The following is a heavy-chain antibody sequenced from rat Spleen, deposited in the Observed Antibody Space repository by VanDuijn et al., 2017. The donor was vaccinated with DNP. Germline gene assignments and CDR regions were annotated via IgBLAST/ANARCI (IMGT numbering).Heavy chain of an antibody. CDR1: GFSFSDYD. V-gene: IGHV5-20*01. CDR2: IVFDGSNT. CDR3: TTDAAY. J-gene: IGHJ3*01. Sequence: EVQLVESGGDLVQPGNSLKLSCAASGFSFSDYDMAWVRQSPEKGLEWIASIVFDGSNTYCRDSVRGRFTISRDNAKSTLYLQMDSLRSEDTATYYCTTDAAYWGQGALVTVSS.